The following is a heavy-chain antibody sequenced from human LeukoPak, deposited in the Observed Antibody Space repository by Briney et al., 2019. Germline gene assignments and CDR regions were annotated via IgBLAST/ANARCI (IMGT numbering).Heavy chain of an antibody. Sequence: PGGSLRLSCAASGFTFSTYAMTWVRQAPGKGLEWVSAISGSGGGTYYADSVKGRFTISRDNSKNTLYLQMSSLRAEDTAVYYCAREHQPGYSSSWYSLDYWGQGSLVTVSS. CDR1: GFTFSTYA. J-gene: IGHJ4*02. D-gene: IGHD6-13*01. CDR3: AREHQPGYSSSWYSLDY. V-gene: IGHV3-23*01. CDR2: ISGSGGGT.